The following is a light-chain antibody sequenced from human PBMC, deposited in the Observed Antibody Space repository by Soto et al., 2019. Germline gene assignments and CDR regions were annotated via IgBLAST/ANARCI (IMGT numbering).Light chain of an antibody. CDR1: QSVSNNY. CDR3: QQYAGPPTT. Sequence: IVFTQSPGTLSLSPGERATLSCRASQSVSNNYLAWYQQKPGQAPRVIMYGASRRATGIPDRFSGGGSGTDFTLTISRLEPEDFAVYFCQQYAGPPTTFGQGTRLEIK. V-gene: IGKV3-20*01. J-gene: IGKJ5*01. CDR2: GAS.